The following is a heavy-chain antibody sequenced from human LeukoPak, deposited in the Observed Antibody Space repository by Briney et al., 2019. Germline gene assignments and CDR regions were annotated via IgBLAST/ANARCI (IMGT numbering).Heavy chain of an antibody. J-gene: IGHJ4*02. V-gene: IGHV3-30*01. CDR2: ISSGGTYE. CDR3: ARDSTYYYDSGSSGPHYFDN. Sequence: HAGGSLRLSCAASGFTFSNYAMHWVRQAPGKGLEWVSLISSGGTYEYYADSVKGRFTISRDNSKNTLYLQLNSLGAEDTAVYYCARDSTYYYDSGSSGPHYFDNWGQGTLVTVSS. D-gene: IGHD3-10*01. CDR1: GFTFSNYA.